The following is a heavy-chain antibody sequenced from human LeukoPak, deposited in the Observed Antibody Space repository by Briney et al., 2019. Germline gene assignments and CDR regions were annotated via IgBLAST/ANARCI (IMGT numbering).Heavy chain of an antibody. D-gene: IGHD3-16*02. Sequence: GESLKISGQGSGYNFATYWLGWLGQVPGEGRKGLELIFLADVDTRSSPSLRAQVTLSAERSITTAYLKWSSLKATETAIYYGVRQWLRGNYRYFDSWRQGTLVTVSS. CDR2: IFLADVDT. J-gene: IGHJ4*02. CDR3: VRQWLRGNYRYFDS. V-gene: IGHV5-51*01. CDR1: GYNFATYW.